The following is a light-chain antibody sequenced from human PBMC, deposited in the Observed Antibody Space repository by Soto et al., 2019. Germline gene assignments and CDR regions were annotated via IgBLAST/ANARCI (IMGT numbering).Light chain of an antibody. J-gene: IGKJ5*01. CDR3: QQYGNLIT. CDR1: QSVSSSY. V-gene: IGKV3-20*01. Sequence: EIVLTQSPGTLSLSPGERATLSCRASQSVSSSYLAWHQHKPGQAPRLLIYGASSRATGIPDRFSGSGSGTDFTLTISRLEPEDFAVYYCQQYGNLITFGQGTRLEIK. CDR2: GAS.